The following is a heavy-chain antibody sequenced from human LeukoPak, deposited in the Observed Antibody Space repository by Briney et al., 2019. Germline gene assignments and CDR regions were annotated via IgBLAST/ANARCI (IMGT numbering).Heavy chain of an antibody. CDR2: ISGNGGST. V-gene: IGHV3-23*01. D-gene: IGHD2-2*01. CDR1: GFTFSTYS. CDR3: AKRSYCSTASCFFDP. Sequence: GGSLRLSCAASGFTFSTYSMSWVRQAPGKGRGWVSNISGNGGSTYYADSVKGRFTISRDNSKNTLYLQMNSLRAEDAAIYYCAKRSYCSTASCFFDPWGQGTLVTVSS. J-gene: IGHJ5*02.